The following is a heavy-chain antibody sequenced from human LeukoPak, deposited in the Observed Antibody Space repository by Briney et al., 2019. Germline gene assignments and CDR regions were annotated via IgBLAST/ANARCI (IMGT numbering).Heavy chain of an antibody. CDR2: IIPIFGTA. CDR1: GGTFSSYA. CDR3: ARDLRSYYDSSGYPGAD. D-gene: IGHD3-22*01. V-gene: IGHV1-69*13. Sequence: SVKVSCKASGGTFSSYAISWVRQAPGQGLEWMGGIIPIFGTANYAQKFQGRVTITADESTSTAYMELSSLRSEDTAVYYRARDLRSYYDSSGYPGADWGQGTLVTVSS. J-gene: IGHJ4*02.